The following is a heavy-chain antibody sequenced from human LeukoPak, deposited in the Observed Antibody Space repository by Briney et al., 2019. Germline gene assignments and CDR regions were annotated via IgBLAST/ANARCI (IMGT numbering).Heavy chain of an antibody. J-gene: IGHJ4*02. CDR2: IKTDGSEK. D-gene: IGHD3-10*01. V-gene: IGHV3-7*04. Sequence: GGSLRLSCAASGFTFSDYWMSWVRQAPGKGLEYVANIKTDGSEKHYADSVRGRFTISRDNAKNSLYLQMNSLRAEDTAVYYCARGPRITMVRGVSDEYYFDYWGQGTLVTVSS. CDR1: GFTFSDYW. CDR3: ARGPRITMVRGVSDEYYFDY.